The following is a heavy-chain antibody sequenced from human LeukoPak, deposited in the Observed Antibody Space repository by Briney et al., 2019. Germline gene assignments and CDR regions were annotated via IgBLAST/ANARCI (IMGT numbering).Heavy chain of an antibody. D-gene: IGHD6-19*01. V-gene: IGHV4-39*01. CDR3: AGHSGSGPLGYRRHPFDL. CDR2: ISYSGTT. J-gene: IGHJ4*02. CDR1: GGSITNNRTF. Sequence: SETLSLTCAVSGGSITNNRTFWGWIRQPPGKGLEWIGSISYSGTTYYNPSLRSRLTISIHTSKNLFSLRLSSVTAADTALYFCAGHSGSGPLGYRRHPFDLWGQGTLVAVSS.